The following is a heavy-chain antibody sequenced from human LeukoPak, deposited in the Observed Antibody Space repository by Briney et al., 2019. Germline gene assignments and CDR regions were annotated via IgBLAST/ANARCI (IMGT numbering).Heavy chain of an antibody. Sequence: ASVKVSCKASGYTFTDHYIHWVRQAPGQGLEWMGRIHPNTGGTNYAQNFQGGVTMTRDTSISTAYMELSRLRSDDTAVYYCARESGCGGDCYDSDYWGQGTLVTVSS. CDR1: GYTFTDHY. CDR2: IHPNTGGT. D-gene: IGHD2-21*02. CDR3: ARESGCGGDCYDSDY. V-gene: IGHV1-2*06. J-gene: IGHJ4*02.